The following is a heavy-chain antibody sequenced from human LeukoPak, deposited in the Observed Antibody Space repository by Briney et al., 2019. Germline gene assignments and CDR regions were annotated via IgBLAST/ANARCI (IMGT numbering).Heavy chain of an antibody. Sequence: SETLSLTCTVSGGSNSSHYWSWIRQPPGKGLEWIGYIYYSGSTNYNPSLKSRVTISVDTSKNQFSLKLSSVTAADTAVYYCASGVTSMDVWGKRTTVTVSS. J-gene: IGHJ6*03. V-gene: IGHV4-59*11. CDR3: ASGVTSMDV. CDR1: GGSNSSHY. CDR2: IYYSGST. D-gene: IGHD3-3*01.